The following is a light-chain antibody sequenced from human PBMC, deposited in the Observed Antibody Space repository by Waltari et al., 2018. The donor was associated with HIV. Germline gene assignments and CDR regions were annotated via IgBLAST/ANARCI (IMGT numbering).Light chain of an antibody. CDR3: QVWDRRGI. V-gene: IGLV3-21*02. J-gene: IGLJ2*01. Sequence: SYVLTQPPWVSVAPGQTARITCGGNNIESKNVHWYHQKPGHAPVLVVYEDTDRPSGMPDRFAGSNAGNTATLTISRVEVGDEADYFCQVWDRRGIFGGGTKLTVL. CDR1: NIESKN. CDR2: EDT.